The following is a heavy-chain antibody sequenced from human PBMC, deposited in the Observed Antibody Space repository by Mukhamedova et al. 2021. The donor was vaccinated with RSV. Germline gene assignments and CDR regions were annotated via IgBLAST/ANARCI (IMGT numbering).Heavy chain of an antibody. Sequence: APGKGLEWVASVSRDGHYIYYADSLKGRFTVSRDSAKNSLYLQMNRLSAEDTAVYYCARGDENHYYYMDVWVNGTTVTVSS. CDR2: VSRDGHYI. V-gene: IGHV3-21*01. J-gene: IGHJ6*03. CDR3: ARGDENHYYYMDV. D-gene: IGHD5-24*01.